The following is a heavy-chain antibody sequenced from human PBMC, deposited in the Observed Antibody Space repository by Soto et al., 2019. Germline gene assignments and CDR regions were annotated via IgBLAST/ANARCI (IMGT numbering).Heavy chain of an antibody. CDR2: INSDGSST. D-gene: IGHD5-18*01. J-gene: IGHJ4*02. V-gene: IGHV3-74*02. CDR3: AKDADTLMVTFDY. Sequence: VQLVESGGGVVQPGRSLRLSCAASGFTFSSYWMHWVRQAPGKGLVWVSRINSDGSSTSYADSVKGRFTISRDNAKNTLYLQMNSLRAEDTAVYYCAKDADTLMVTFDYWGQGTLVTVSS. CDR1: GFTFSSYW.